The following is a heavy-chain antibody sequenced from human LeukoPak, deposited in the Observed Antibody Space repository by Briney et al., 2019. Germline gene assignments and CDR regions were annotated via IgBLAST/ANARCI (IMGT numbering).Heavy chain of an antibody. V-gene: IGHV5-51*01. CDR3: ARLSDPATILAP. J-gene: IGHJ5*02. D-gene: IGHD5-12*01. Sequence: GESLKISCQGSGYTFTNYWIGWVRQTPGKGLEWMGSVHPRDSDTRYSSSFQGQDTISSDKSTTTAFLQWGSLKASDTAIYYCARLSDPATILAPWGQGTLVVVSS. CDR2: VHPRDSDT. CDR1: GYTFTNYW.